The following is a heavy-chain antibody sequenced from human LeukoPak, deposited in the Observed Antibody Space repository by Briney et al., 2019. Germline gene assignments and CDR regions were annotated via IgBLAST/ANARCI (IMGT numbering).Heavy chain of an antibody. CDR2: IWYDGSNK. V-gene: IGHV3-33*01. Sequence: GGSLRLSCAASGFTFSSYGMHWVRQAPGKGLEWVAVIWYDGSNKYYADSVKGRFTISRDNSKNTLYLQMNSLRAEDTAVYYCARGLGYSYGNLLFDYWGQGTLVTVSS. D-gene: IGHD5-18*01. CDR3: ARGLGYSYGNLLFDY. CDR1: GFTFSSYG. J-gene: IGHJ4*02.